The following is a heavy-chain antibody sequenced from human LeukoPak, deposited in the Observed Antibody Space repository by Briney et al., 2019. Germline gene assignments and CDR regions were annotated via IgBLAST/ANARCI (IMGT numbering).Heavy chain of an antibody. CDR2: INPNSGGT. Sequence: ASVKVSCKASGYTFTGYYMHWVRQAPGQGLEWMGWINPNSGGTNYAQKFQGRVTMTRDTSISTAYMELSRLRSDDTAVYYCARPSMVRGPNDAFDVWGQGTMVTVSS. CDR1: GYTFTGYY. J-gene: IGHJ3*01. V-gene: IGHV1-2*02. D-gene: IGHD3-10*01. CDR3: ARPSMVRGPNDAFDV.